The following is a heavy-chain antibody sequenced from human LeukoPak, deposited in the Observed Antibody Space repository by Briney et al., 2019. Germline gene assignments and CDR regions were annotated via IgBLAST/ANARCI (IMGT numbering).Heavy chain of an antibody. Sequence: TGGSLTLSCAPSGLTVISNYISWVRQAPGEGREWVSVIYSGGSTYYADSGKGRFTISRDNSKNTLYLQMNSLRAEDTAVYYCARDSSGSYYFDLWGQGTLVTVSS. CDR2: IYSGGST. V-gene: IGHV3-53*01. J-gene: IGHJ4*02. CDR3: ARDSSGSYYFDL. CDR1: GLTVISNY. D-gene: IGHD3-10*01.